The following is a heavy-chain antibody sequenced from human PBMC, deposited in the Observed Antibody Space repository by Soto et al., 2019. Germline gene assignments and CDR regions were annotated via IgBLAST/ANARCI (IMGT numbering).Heavy chain of an antibody. CDR1: GFTFSSYA. D-gene: IGHD6-13*01. CDR3: AREAPYSSSWYYGMDV. V-gene: IGHV3-30-3*01. J-gene: IGHJ6*02. Sequence: GGSLRLSCAASGFTFSSYAMHWVRQAPGKGLEWVAVMSYDGSNKYYADSVKGRFTISRDNSKNTLYLQMNSLRAEDTAVYYCAREAPYSSSWYYGMDVWGQGTTVTVSS. CDR2: MSYDGSNK.